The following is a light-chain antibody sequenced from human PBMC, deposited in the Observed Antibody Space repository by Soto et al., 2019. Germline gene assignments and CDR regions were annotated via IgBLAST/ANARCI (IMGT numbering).Light chain of an antibody. Sequence: QSALTQPPSASGSPGQSVTISCTGTSSDVGGYNYVSWYQHHPGKAPKLVIYEVSKRPSRVPARFSGSKSGNTASLTVSGLQAEDEADYYCSSYAGSNNVFGTGTKVTVL. V-gene: IGLV2-8*01. J-gene: IGLJ1*01. CDR3: SSYAGSNNV. CDR2: EVS. CDR1: SSDVGGYNY.